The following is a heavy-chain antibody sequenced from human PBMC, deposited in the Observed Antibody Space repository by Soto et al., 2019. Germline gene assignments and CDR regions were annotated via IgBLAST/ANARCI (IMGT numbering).Heavy chain of an antibody. CDR1: GYTFTSYG. CDR3: ARDLGRITIFGVVIAPLNY. J-gene: IGHJ4*02. Sequence: GASVKVSCTASGYTFTSYGISWLRQAPGQGLEWMGWISAYNGNTNYAQKLQGRVTMTTDTSTSTAYMELRSLRSDDTAVYYCARDLGRITIFGVVIAPLNYWGQGTLVTVSS. CDR2: ISAYNGNT. V-gene: IGHV1-18*01. D-gene: IGHD3-3*01.